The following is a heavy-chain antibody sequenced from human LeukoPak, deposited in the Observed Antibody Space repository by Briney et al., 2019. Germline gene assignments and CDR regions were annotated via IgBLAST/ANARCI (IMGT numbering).Heavy chain of an antibody. V-gene: IGHV3-7*01. J-gene: IGHJ4*02. Sequence: GGSLRLSCAASGFTFSSYWMSWVRQAPGKGLEWVANIKQDGSEKYYVDSVKGRFTISRDNAKNSLYLQMNSLRAEDTAVYYCARAAAGTTLNFDYWGQGTLDTVSS. CDR3: ARAAAGTTLNFDY. CDR1: GFTFSSYW. D-gene: IGHD6-13*01. CDR2: IKQDGSEK.